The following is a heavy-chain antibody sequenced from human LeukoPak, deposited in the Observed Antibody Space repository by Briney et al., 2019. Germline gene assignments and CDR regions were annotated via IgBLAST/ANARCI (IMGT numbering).Heavy chain of an antibody. D-gene: IGHD3-3*01. CDR2: IRYDGSNK. J-gene: IGHJ5*02. CDR3: AKDLYDFWSGYYPKYNWFDP. CDR1: GFTFSSYG. V-gene: IGHV3-30*02. Sequence: GGSLRLSCAASGFTFSSYGVHWVRQAPGKGLEWVAFIRYDGSNKYYADSVKGRFTISRDNSKNTLYLQMNSLRAEDTAVYYCAKDLYDFWSGYYPKYNWFDPWGQGTLVTVSS.